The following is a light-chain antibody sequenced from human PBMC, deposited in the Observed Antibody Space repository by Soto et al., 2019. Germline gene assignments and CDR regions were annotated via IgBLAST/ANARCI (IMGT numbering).Light chain of an antibody. CDR2: DAS. CDR3: QQYDNPPPT. Sequence: DIQMTQSPSSLSASVGDRVTITCQASQDISNYLNWYQQKPGKAPKLLIYDASNLQTGVPSRFSGSGSGTDFTLTISSLQPEDIATYYCQQYDNPPPTFGGGTKVEIK. V-gene: IGKV1-33*01. J-gene: IGKJ4*01. CDR1: QDISNY.